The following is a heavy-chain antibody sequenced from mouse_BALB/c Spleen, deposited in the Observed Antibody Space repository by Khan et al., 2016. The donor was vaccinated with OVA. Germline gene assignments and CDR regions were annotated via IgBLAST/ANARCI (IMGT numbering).Heavy chain of an antibody. J-gene: IGHJ3*01. CDR3: ARGGKFAY. D-gene: IGHD1-1*02. Sequence: QVQLLQPGAELVRPGVSVRISCKGSGYTFTDYAMHWVKQSHPKSLEWIGVISTYYGDADYNQKFKGKATMTVDRSSSTAYMELARLTSEDSASYYCARGGKFAYWGQGTLVTVAA. V-gene: IGHV1S137*01. CDR1: GYTFTDYA. CDR2: ISTYYGDA.